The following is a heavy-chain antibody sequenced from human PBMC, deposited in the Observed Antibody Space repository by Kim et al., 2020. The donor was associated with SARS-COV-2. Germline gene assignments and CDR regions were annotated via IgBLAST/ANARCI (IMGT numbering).Heavy chain of an antibody. CDR3: ARDSFKSSFDY. J-gene: IGHJ4*02. D-gene: IGHD1-26*01. CDR2: IYTSGSP. V-gene: IGHV4-4*07. Sequence: SETLSLTCTVSGGSINNYYWNWIRQPAGKGPEWIGRIYTSGSPSYNPSLKSRVTMSIDTSKNQFSLNLSSVTAADTAIYYCARDSFKSSFDYWGQGTLVTVSS. CDR1: GGSINNYY.